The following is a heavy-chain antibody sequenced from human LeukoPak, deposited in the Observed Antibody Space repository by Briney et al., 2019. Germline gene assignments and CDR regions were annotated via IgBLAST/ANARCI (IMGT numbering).Heavy chain of an antibody. CDR3: ARLNDYGDYLFDY. Sequence: PGGSLRLSCAASGFTFSSYAMSWVRQAPGKGLEWVSAISGSGGSTYYADSVKGRFTISRDNSRNTLYLQMNSLRAEDTAVYYCARLNDYGDYLFDYWGQGTLVTVSS. CDR1: GFTFSSYA. CDR2: ISGSGGST. J-gene: IGHJ4*02. D-gene: IGHD4-17*01. V-gene: IGHV3-23*01.